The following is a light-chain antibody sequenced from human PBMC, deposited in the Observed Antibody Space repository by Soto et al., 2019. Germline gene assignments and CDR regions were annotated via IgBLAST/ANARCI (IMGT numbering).Light chain of an antibody. CDR1: QNVRSN. J-gene: IGKJ1*01. Sequence: EIVMTQSPATLSVSPRERSTLSCSSSQNVRSNLAWYQQKPGQAPRLLIYGASTRATGIPARFSGSGSGTEFTLTISSLQSEDFAVYYCQQYKEWPPWTFGQGTKVDIK. V-gene: IGKV3-15*01. CDR2: GAS. CDR3: QQYKEWPPWT.